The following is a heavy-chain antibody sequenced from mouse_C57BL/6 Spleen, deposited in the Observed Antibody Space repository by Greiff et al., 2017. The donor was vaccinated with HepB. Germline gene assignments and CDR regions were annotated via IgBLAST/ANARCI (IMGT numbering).Heavy chain of an antibody. D-gene: IGHD3-2*02. Sequence: EVRLVESGGDLVKPGGSLKLSCAASGFTFSSYGMSWVRQTPDKRLEWVATISSGGSYTYYPDSVKGRFTISRDNAENTLYLQMSSLKSEDTAMYYCARRDSSGYVDWFAYWGQGTLVTVSA. CDR2: ISSGGSYT. V-gene: IGHV5-6*02. J-gene: IGHJ3*01. CDR3: ARRDSSGYVDWFAY. CDR1: GFTFSSYG.